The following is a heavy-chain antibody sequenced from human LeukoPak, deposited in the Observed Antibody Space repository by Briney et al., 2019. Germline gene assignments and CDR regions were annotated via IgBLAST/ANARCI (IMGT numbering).Heavy chain of an antibody. V-gene: IGHV1-2*06. Sequence: ASVKVSCKASGYTFTGYYMHWVRQAPGQGLEWMGRINPNSGGTNYAQKFQGRVTMTRDTSISTAYMELSRLRSDDTAVYYCARGLMEHITLRARFDYWGQGTLVTVSS. CDR3: ARGLMEHITLRARFDY. CDR1: GYTFTGYY. D-gene: IGHD1/OR15-1a*01. CDR2: INPNSGGT. J-gene: IGHJ4*02.